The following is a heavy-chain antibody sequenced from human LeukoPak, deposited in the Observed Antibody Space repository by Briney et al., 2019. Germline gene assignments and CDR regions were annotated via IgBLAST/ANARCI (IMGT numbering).Heavy chain of an antibody. V-gene: IGHV3-23*01. CDR2: ISGSGGST. D-gene: IGHD3-9*01. Sequence: GGSLRLSCAASGFTFSSYAMSWVRQAPGKGLEWVSAISGSGGSTYYADSVKGRFTISRDNSKNTLYLQMNSLRAEDTAVYYCARATGPTLRFDYWGQGTLVTVSS. CDR3: ARATGPTLRFDY. CDR1: GFTFSSYA. J-gene: IGHJ4*02.